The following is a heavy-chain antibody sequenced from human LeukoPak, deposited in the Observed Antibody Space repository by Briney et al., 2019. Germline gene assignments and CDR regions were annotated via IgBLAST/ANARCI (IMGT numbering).Heavy chain of an antibody. D-gene: IGHD6-13*01. V-gene: IGHV3-53*05. J-gene: IGHJ3*02. CDR1: GFTVSSNY. CDR3: AKEISSSSSWYGDDAFDI. Sequence: GGSLRLSCAASGFTVSSNYMSWVRQAPGKGLEWVSFIYTDGRTSYADSVKGRFTISRDDSKNTVYLQMNSLRAEDTAVYYCAKEISSSSSWYGDDAFDIWGQGTMVIVSS. CDR2: IYTDGRT.